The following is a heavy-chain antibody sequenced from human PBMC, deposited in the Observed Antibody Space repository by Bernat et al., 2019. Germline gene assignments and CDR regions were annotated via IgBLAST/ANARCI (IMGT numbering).Heavy chain of an antibody. Sequence: QVQLQESGPGLVKPSQTLSLTCTVSGGSISSGDYYWSWIRQPPGKGLEWIGYIYYSGSTYYNPSLKSRVTISVDTSKNQFSLKLSSVTAADMAVYYCARGAVVAAFPDAFDIWGQGTMVTVSS. D-gene: IGHD2-15*01. CDR3: ARGAVVAAFPDAFDI. CDR1: GGSISSGDYY. J-gene: IGHJ3*02. V-gene: IGHV4-30-4*01. CDR2: IYYSGST.